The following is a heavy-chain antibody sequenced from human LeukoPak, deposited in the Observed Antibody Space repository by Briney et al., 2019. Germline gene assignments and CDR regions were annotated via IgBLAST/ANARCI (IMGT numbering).Heavy chain of an antibody. V-gene: IGHV4-59*08. CDR2: IYYSGST. Sequence: SETLSLTCTVSGGSISSYYWSWIRQPPGKGLEWIGYIYYSGSTNYNPSLKSRVTMSVDTSKNQFSLNLTSVTAADTAVYYCARGGSPRFDYWGQGTLVTVSS. D-gene: IGHD1-26*01. CDR3: ARGGSPRFDY. CDR1: GGSISSYY. J-gene: IGHJ4*02.